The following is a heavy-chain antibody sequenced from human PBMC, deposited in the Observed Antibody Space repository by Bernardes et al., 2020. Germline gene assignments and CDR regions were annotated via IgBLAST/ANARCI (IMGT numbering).Heavy chain of an antibody. V-gene: IGHV4-34*01. D-gene: IGHD2-2*01. Sequence: SETLSLTCAVYGGSFSGYYWSWIRQPPGKGLEWIGEINHSGSTNSNPSLKSRVTISVDTSKNQFSLKLSSVTAADTAVYYCARGCIVVVPAATGEVCDYFDYWGQGTLVTVSS. CDR1: GGSFSGYY. CDR2: INHSGST. J-gene: IGHJ4*02. CDR3: ARGCIVVVPAATGEVCDYFDY.